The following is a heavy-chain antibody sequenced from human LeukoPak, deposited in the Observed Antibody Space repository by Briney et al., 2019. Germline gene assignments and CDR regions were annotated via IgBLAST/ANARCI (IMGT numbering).Heavy chain of an antibody. D-gene: IGHD3-10*01. CDR3: ARGGSGSYYMGAFDI. J-gene: IGHJ3*02. CDR1: GFTVSSSY. CDR2: FDSGGNR. Sequence: PGGSLRLSCAAPGFTVSSSYMSSGRHAPRKGLECGLVFDSGGNRYYEDAVKGRFTITRDNSKNTLYLQMNSLRADDTAVYYCARGGSGSYYMGAFDIWGQVTMVTVS. V-gene: IGHV3-53*01.